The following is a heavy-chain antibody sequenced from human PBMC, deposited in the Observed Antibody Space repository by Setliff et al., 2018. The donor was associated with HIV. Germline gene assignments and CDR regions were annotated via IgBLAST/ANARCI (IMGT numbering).Heavy chain of an antibody. V-gene: IGHV4-59*04. CDR3: TADRASVWYGH. CDR2: VSYAGTT. CDR1: GDSSGINY. D-gene: IGHD6-19*01. Sequence: PSETLSLTCTVYGDSSGINYWAWIRQPPGKGLEWIGSVSYAGTTYYNPSLEGRVSMSFDSSKNQFSLRLRSMAAADAATYYCTADRASVWYGHWGQGTLVTVSS. J-gene: IGHJ5*02.